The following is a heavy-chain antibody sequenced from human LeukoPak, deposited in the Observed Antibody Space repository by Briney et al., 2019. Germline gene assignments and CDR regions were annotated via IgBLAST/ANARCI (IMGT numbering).Heavy chain of an antibody. V-gene: IGHV4-4*09. D-gene: IGHD3-10*01. Sequence: SETLSLTCTVSGGSISSYYWSWIRQPPGKGLEWIGYIYTSGSTNYNPSLKSRVTISVDTSKNQFSLKLSSVTAADTAVYYCARLAYGSGSLDFDYWGQGTLATVSS. J-gene: IGHJ4*02. CDR2: IYTSGST. CDR3: ARLAYGSGSLDFDY. CDR1: GGSISSYY.